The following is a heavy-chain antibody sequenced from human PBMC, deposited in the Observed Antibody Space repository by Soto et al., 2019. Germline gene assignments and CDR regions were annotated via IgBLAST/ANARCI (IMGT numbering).Heavy chain of an antibody. J-gene: IGHJ5*02. CDR2: INSDGSST. CDR3: ARDRVRITMVRGTQFDP. Sequence: GGSLRLSCAASGFTFSSYWMHWVRQAPGKGLVWVSCINSDGSSTSYADSVKGRFTISRDNAKNTLYLQMNSLRAEDTAVYYCARDRVRITMVRGTQFDPWGQGTLVTVSS. D-gene: IGHD3-10*01. CDR1: GFTFSSYW. V-gene: IGHV3-74*01.